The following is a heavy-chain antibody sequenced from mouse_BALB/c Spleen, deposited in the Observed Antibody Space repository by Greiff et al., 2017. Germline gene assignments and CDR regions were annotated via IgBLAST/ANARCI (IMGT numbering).Heavy chain of an antibody. D-gene: IGHD2-4*01. Sequence: VQLQQSGPELVKPGASVKISCKASGYTFTDYNMHWVKQSHGKSLEWIGYIYPYNGGTGYNQKFKSKATLTVDNSSSTAYMELRSLTSEDTAVYYCARTVYYDSAWFAYWGQGTLVTVSA. V-gene: IGHV1S29*02. CDR3: ARTVYYDSAWFAY. J-gene: IGHJ3*01. CDR1: GYTFTDYN. CDR2: IYPYNGGT.